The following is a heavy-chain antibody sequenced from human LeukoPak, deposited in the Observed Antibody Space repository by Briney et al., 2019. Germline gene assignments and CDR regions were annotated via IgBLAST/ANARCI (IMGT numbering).Heavy chain of an antibody. D-gene: IGHD3-16*02. CDR1: GFTFSDTW. CDR3: NFHATDDYLWGTYRFDY. V-gene: IGHV3-15*01. J-gene: IGHJ4*02. CDR2: VKSKTDGGTT. Sequence: PGGSLRLSCAASGFTFSDTWMNWVRQAPGKGLEWVGRVKSKTDGGTTDYAAPVKGRFTISRDDSTNTVFLHLKSLKTEDTAMYHCNFHATDDYLWGTYRFDYWGQGILVIVSS.